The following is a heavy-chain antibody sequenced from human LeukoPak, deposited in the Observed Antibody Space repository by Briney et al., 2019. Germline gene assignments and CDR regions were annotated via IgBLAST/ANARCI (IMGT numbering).Heavy chain of an antibody. V-gene: IGHV3-48*03. CDR1: GFTFSSYE. CDR3: ARASLGYCSGGSCHYYGMDV. CDR2: ISSSGSTI. D-gene: IGHD2-15*01. Sequence: PGGSLRLSCAASGFTFSSYEMNWVRQAPGKGLEWVSYISSSGSTIYYADSVKGRFTISRDNAKNSLYLQMNSLRAEDTAVYYCARASLGYCSGGSCHYYGMDVWGQGTTVTVSS. J-gene: IGHJ6*02.